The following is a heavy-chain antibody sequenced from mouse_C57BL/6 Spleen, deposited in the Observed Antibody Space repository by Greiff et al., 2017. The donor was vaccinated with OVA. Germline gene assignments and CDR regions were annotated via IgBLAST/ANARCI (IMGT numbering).Heavy chain of an antibody. CDR3: ASTYYYGSSVPSYYCDY. D-gene: IGHD1-1*01. J-gene: IGHJ2*01. CDR1: GYTFTDYY. V-gene: IGHV1-19*01. CDR2: INPYNGGT. Sequence: VQLQQSGPVLVKPGASVKMSCKASGYTFTDYYMNWVKQSHGKSLEWIGVINPYNGGTSYNQKFKGKATLTVDKSSSTAYMELNSLTSEDSAVYYRASTYYYGSSVPSYYCDYWGQGTTLTVSS.